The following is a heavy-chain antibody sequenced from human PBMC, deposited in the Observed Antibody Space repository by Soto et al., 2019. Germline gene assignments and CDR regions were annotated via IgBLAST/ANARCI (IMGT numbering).Heavy chain of an antibody. Sequence: QVQLQESGPGLVKPSQTLSLTCTVSNASISSGDYYWTWIRQPPGKGLEWIGSIYYTGNTYYNPSLKSRVTISVDTSNNQFSLKLCSVTAADTAVYYGARSSYETSTYYLDYWGQGTLVTVSS. CDR3: ARSSYETSTYYLDY. CDR1: NASISSGDYY. J-gene: IGHJ4*02. CDR2: IYYTGNT. D-gene: IGHD3-22*01. V-gene: IGHV4-30-4*01.